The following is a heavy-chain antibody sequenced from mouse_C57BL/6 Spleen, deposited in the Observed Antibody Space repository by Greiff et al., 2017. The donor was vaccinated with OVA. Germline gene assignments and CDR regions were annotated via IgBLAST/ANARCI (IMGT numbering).Heavy chain of an antibody. J-gene: IGHJ4*01. D-gene: IGHD1-1*01. Sequence: QVQLQQPGAELVKPGASVKLSCKASGYTFTSYWMQWVKQRPGQGLEWIGELDPSDSYTNYNQKVKGKATLTVDTSSSTAYMQLSSLTSEDSAVYYCARSGYYGSSYNAMDYWGQGTSVTVSS. CDR2: LDPSDSYT. CDR1: GYTFTSYW. V-gene: IGHV1-50*01. CDR3: ARSGYYGSSYNAMDY.